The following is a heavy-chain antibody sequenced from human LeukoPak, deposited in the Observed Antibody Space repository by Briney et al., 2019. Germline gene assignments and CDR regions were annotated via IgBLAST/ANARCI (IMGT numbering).Heavy chain of an antibody. CDR3: AKVIRSGYNVYFQY. Sequence: GGSLRLSCAASGFTFSSYAMSWVRQAPGKGLAWVSTLSGSGGSTYYADSVKGRFTISRDNSKNTLYLQMNSLRAEDTAVYYCAKVIRSGYNVYFQYWGQGTLVTVSS. CDR2: LSGSGGST. D-gene: IGHD3-22*01. V-gene: IGHV3-23*01. J-gene: IGHJ1*01. CDR1: GFTFSSYA.